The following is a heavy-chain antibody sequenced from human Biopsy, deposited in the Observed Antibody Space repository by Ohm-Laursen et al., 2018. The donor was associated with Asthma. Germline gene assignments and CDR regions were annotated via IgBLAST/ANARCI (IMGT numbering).Heavy chain of an antibody. CDR1: GFSFSNFA. V-gene: IGHV3-30*01. CDR2: ISKDASTQ. D-gene: IGHD1-1*01. Sequence: SLRLPCAAPGFSFSNFAIHWVRQAPGKGLEWAGVISKDASTQDYADSVKGRFTMARDNSKNTLDLQMNSLREEDTAVYYCVRDGTDDAFDIWGQGTVVSVSS. CDR3: VRDGTDDAFDI. J-gene: IGHJ3*02.